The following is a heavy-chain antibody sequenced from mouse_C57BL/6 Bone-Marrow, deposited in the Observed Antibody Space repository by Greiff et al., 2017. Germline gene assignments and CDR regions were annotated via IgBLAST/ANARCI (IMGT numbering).Heavy chain of an antibody. Sequence: EVMLVESEGGLVQPGSSMKLSCTASGFTFSDYYMAWVRQVPEKGLEWVANINYDGSSTYYLDSLKSRFIISRDNAKNILYLQMSSLKSEDTATYYCARDDGYYRGGFAYWGQGTLVTVSA. V-gene: IGHV5-16*01. J-gene: IGHJ3*01. CDR2: INYDGSST. CDR1: GFTFSDYY. D-gene: IGHD2-3*01. CDR3: ARDDGYYRGGFAY.